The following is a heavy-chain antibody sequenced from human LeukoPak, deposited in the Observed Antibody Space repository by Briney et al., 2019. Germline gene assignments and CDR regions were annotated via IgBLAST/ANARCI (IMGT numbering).Heavy chain of an antibody. CDR1: GFTFTSYT. D-gene: IGHD2-2*01. J-gene: IGHJ5*02. CDR2: ISSSSSTI. CDR3: ARDKGAAAMRWFDP. V-gene: IGHV3-48*01. Sequence: QAGGSLRLSCTASGFTFTSYTMNWVRQAPGKGLEWVSYISSSSSTIYYADSVKGRFTISRDNAKNSLYLQMNSLRAEDTAVYYCARDKGAAAMRWFDPWGQGTLVTVSS.